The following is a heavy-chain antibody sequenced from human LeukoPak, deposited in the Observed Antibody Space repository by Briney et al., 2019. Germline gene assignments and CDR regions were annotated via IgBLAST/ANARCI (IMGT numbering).Heavy chain of an antibody. CDR1: GYTFTNYD. CDR2: MNPNSGNT. CDR3: ARFLRSYYYYYGMDV. Sequence: VASVKVSCKASGYTFTNYDINWVRQATGQGLEWMGWMNPNSGNTGYAQKFQGRVTMTRNTSISTAYMELSSLRSEDTAVYYCARFLRSYYYYYGMDVWGQGTTVTVSS. J-gene: IGHJ6*02. D-gene: IGHD3-3*01. V-gene: IGHV1-8*01.